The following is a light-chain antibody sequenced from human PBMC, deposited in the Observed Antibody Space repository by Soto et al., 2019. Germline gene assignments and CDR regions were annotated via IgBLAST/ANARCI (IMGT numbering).Light chain of an antibody. Sequence: DIQMTQSPSSLSASVGDRVTITCRASQSISNYINWYQQKPGKAPKLLIYAASSSQSEVPSRFSGGGSGTDFTLTLSSVQPEDIATYYCQQSYITPFTFGPGTKVEIK. CDR2: AAS. J-gene: IGKJ3*01. CDR1: QSISNY. CDR3: QQSYITPFT. V-gene: IGKV1-39*01.